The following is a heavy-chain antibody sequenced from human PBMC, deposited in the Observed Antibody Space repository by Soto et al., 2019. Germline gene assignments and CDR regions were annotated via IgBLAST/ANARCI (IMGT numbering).Heavy chain of an antibody. CDR3: ARGASSGYCSGGSCWGAFDI. CDR2: ISAYNGNT. V-gene: IGHV1-18*01. D-gene: IGHD2-15*01. CDR1: GYTFTSYG. Sequence: QVQLVQSGAEVKKPGASVKVSCKASGYTFTSYGISWVRQAPGQGLEWMGWISAYNGNTNYAQKIQGRVTMTTDTSTSTAYMELRSLRSDDTAVYYCARGASSGYCSGGSCWGAFDIWGQGTMVTVSS. J-gene: IGHJ3*02.